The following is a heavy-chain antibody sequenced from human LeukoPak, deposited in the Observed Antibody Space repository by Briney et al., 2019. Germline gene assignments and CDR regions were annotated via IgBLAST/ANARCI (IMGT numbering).Heavy chain of an antibody. CDR1: EFTFSSYW. V-gene: IGHV3-7*01. D-gene: IGHD4-17*01. CDR2: IKQDGSEK. CDR3: ARWTTVITRGDF. Sequence: GGSLRLSCAASEFTFSSYWMSWVRQAPGKGLEWVANIKQDGSEKYYVASVKGRFTISRDNAKNSLYLQMNSLRVEDTAVYYCARWTTVITRGDFGGQGTLVTVS. J-gene: IGHJ4*02.